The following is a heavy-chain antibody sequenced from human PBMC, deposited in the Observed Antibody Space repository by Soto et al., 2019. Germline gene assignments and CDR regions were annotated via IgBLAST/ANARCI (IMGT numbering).Heavy chain of an antibody. CDR3: ARQWTPYSSSWYYFDY. Sequence: QLQLQESGPGLVKPSETLSLTCTVSGGSISSSSYYWGWIRQPPGKGLEWIGSIYYSGSTYYNPSLKSRVTISVDTSKNQFSLKLSSVTAADTAVYYCARQWTPYSSSWYYFDYWGQGTLVTVSS. CDR2: IYYSGST. CDR1: GGSISSSSYY. D-gene: IGHD6-13*01. V-gene: IGHV4-39*01. J-gene: IGHJ4*02.